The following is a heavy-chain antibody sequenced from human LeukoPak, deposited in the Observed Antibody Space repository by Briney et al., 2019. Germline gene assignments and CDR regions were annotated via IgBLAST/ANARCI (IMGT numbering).Heavy chain of an antibody. CDR2: MNPNSGDT. V-gene: IGHV1-8*01. Sequence: ASVKVSCKASGYTFTSYDINWVRQATGQGLEWMGWMNPNSGDTGYAQKFQGRVTMTRNTSISTAYMELSSLRSEDTAVYYCARGRRRSTIFGVVIIPSGAAGMDVWSQGTTVTVSS. CDR3: ARGRRRSTIFGVVIIPSGAAGMDV. CDR1: GYTFTSYD. D-gene: IGHD3-3*01. J-gene: IGHJ6*02.